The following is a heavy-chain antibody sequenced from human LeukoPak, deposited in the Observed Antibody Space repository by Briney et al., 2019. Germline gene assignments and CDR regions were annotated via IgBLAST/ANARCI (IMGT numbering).Heavy chain of an antibody. J-gene: IGHJ3*02. CDR3: ARGGTYDYVCASYGAFYI. Sequence: GGSLRLSCAASGFTFSSYGMSWVRQAPGKGLEWVSSISTSGSNIYYADSVKGRFTISRDNSKNTLYMQMNRLRAKDTAVYYCARGGTYDYVCASYGAFYIWGQGTMVTVSS. D-gene: IGHD3-16*01. CDR2: ISTSGSNI. V-gene: IGHV3-21*01. CDR1: GFTFSSYG.